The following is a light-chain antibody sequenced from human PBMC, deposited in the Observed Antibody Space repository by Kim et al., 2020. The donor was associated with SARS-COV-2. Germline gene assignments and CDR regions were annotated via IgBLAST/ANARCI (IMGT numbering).Light chain of an antibody. CDR2: DTS. CDR1: QSVSKY. CDR3: QQRDDWPLT. V-gene: IGKV3-11*01. Sequence: EVVLTQSPATLSLSPGERATLSCRASQSVSKYLAWYQQKPGQAPRLLIYDTSNRATGIPARFTGSGFGTDFSLTISSLEPEDFAVYYCQQRDDWPLTFGGGTPVDIK. J-gene: IGKJ4*01.